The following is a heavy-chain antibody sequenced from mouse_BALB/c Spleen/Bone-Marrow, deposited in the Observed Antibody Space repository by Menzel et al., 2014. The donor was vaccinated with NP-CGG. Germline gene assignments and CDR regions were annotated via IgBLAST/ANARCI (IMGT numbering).Heavy chain of an antibody. CDR1: GFNIKDTY. CDR2: IDPANGNT. CDR3: ASFFLYLAWFAY. Sequence: EVQLVESGAELVKPGASVKLSCTASGFNIKDTYMHWVKQRPEQGLERIGRIDPANGNTKYDPKFQGKATITADTSSNTAYLQLSSLTSEDTAVCLFASFFLYLAWFAYWGQGTLVTVSA. V-gene: IGHV14-3*02. J-gene: IGHJ3*01.